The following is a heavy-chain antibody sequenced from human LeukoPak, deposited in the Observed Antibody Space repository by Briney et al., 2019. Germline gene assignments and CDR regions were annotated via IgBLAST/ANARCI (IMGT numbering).Heavy chain of an antibody. D-gene: IGHD3-3*01. V-gene: IGHV3-15*01. Sequence: GGSLRLSCAASGFTFSNAWMSWVRQAPGKGLEWVGRIKSKTDGGTTDYAAPVKGRFTISRDDSKNTLYLQMNSLKTEDTAVYYCTTESYDFWSGGDYHYGMDVWGQGTTVTVSS. J-gene: IGHJ6*02. CDR2: IKSKTDGGTT. CDR1: GFTFSNAW. CDR3: TTESYDFWSGGDYHYGMDV.